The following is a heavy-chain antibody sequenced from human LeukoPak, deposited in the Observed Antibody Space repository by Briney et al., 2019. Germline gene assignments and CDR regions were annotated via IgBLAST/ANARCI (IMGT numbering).Heavy chain of an antibody. Sequence: GGSLRLSCAASGFTFSSYGMHWVRQAPGKGLEWVAVIWYDGSNKYYADSVKGRFTISRDNSKNTLYLQMNSLRAEDTAVYYCARDLTLETGSYFDYWGQGTLVTVSS. D-gene: IGHD3-3*01. J-gene: IGHJ4*02. V-gene: IGHV3-33*01. CDR1: GFTFSSYG. CDR3: ARDLTLETGSYFDY. CDR2: IWYDGSNK.